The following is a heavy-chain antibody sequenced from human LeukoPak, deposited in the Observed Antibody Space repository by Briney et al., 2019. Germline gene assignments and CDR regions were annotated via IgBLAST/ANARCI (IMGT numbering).Heavy chain of an antibody. D-gene: IGHD2-21*02. J-gene: IGHJ5*02. CDR3: VREAGYCASVCLKSNWFDP. Sequence: GGSLRLSCAASGFPFSNHAMSWVRQPPGKGLEWVAAISNGNTYYAYSVRGRFTISRDDSRNMAYLQMNSLRDEDTALYYCVREAGYCASVCLKSNWFDPWGQGTLVTVSS. V-gene: IGHV3-23*01. CDR1: GFPFSNHA. CDR2: ISNGNT.